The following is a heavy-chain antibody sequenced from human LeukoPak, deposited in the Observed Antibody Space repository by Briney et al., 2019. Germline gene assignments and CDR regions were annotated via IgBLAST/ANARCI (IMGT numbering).Heavy chain of an antibody. J-gene: IGHJ6*02. CDR3: ARHLHAVTTPIGYYGMDV. V-gene: IGHV5-51*01. Sequence: GESLKISCKGSGYSFTSYWIGWVRQMPGKDLEWMGIIYPGDSDTRYSPSFQGQVTISADKSISTAYLQWSSLKASDTAMYYCARHLHAVTTPIGYYGMDVWGQGTTVTVSS. CDR1: GYSFTSYW. D-gene: IGHD4-11*01. CDR2: IYPGDSDT.